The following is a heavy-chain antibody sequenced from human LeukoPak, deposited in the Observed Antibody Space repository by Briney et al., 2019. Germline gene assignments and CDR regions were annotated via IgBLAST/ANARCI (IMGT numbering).Heavy chain of an antibody. CDR2: IKQDGSEK. V-gene: IGHV3-7*01. D-gene: IGHD5-18*01. CDR3: ARDPLQLWSFDY. Sequence: GGSLRLSCVASGFTFSSYWMSWVRQAPGKGLEWVANIKQDGSEKYYVDSVKGRFTISRDNAKNSLWLQMNSLRAEDTAVYYCARDPLQLWSFDYWGQGTLVTVSS. CDR1: GFTFSSYW. J-gene: IGHJ4*02.